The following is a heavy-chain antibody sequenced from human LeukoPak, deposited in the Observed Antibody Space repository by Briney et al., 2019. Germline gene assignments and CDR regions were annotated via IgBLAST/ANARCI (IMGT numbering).Heavy chain of an antibody. D-gene: IGHD3-3*01. Sequence: GESLKISCKGSGYSFTSYWIGWVRQMPGKGLEWMGIIYPGDSDTRYSPSFQGQVTISADKSISTAYLQWSSLKASDTAMYYCARPTRITIFGVVINDAFDIWGQGTMATVSS. CDR3: ARPTRITIFGVVINDAFDI. V-gene: IGHV5-51*01. J-gene: IGHJ3*02. CDR1: GYSFTSYW. CDR2: IYPGDSDT.